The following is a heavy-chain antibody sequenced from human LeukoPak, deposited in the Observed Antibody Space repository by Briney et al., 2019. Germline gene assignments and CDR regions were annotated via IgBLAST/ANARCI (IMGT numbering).Heavy chain of an antibody. CDR2: IYHSGST. J-gene: IGHJ4*02. CDR3: ARLRITMVRGVIS. D-gene: IGHD3-10*01. V-gene: IGHV4-38-2*02. Sequence: SETLSLTCTVSGYSISSGYYWGWIRQPPGKGLEWIGSIYHSGSTYYNPSLKSRVTISVDTSKNQFSLKLSSVTAADTAVYYCARLRITMVRGVISWGQGTLVTVSS. CDR1: GYSISSGYY.